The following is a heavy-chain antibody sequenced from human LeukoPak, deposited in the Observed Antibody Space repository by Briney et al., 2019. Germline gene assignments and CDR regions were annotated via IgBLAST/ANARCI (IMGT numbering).Heavy chain of an antibody. D-gene: IGHD2-15*01. CDR3: ARGRYCSADICSGGDAFDI. CDR1: GGSISGSY. V-gene: IGHV4-59*12. Sequence: PSETLSLTCTVSGGSISGSYWSWIRQPPGKALDWIGGIYYTGSTSYNLSLKSRVTMSVDTSKNQFSLKLSSVTAADTAVYYCARGRYCSADICSGGDAFDIWGQGTMVSVSS. J-gene: IGHJ3*02. CDR2: IYYTGST.